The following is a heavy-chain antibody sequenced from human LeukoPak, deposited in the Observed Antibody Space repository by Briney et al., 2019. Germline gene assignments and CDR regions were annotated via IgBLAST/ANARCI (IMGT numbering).Heavy chain of an antibody. D-gene: IGHD6-13*01. CDR1: GYTFTGYY. CDR3: ARGGMGYLLGIAAAGTWPFDY. Sequence: GASVKVSCKASGYTFTGYYMHWVRQAPGQGLEWMGWINPNSGGTNYAQKFRGRVTMTRDTSISTAYMELSRLRSDDTAVYYCARGGMGYLLGIAAAGTWPFDYWGQGTLVTVSS. V-gene: IGHV1-2*02. CDR2: INPNSGGT. J-gene: IGHJ4*02.